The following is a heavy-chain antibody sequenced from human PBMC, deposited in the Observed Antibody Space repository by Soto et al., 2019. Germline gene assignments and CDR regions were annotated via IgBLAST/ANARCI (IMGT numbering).Heavy chain of an antibody. CDR2: IFDAATA. Sequence: QVQLQESGPGLMKPSGTLSLICSVSGESVGRGTNYWSWVRQAPGRGLEWIGYIFDAATAIYNPSFESRVSISLDAAKNQVSLKLTSVTAADTAIYYCPRDRRGRADGFIYYYGMEVWGQGTSVTVSS. CDR1: GESVGRGTNY. J-gene: IGHJ6*02. CDR3: PRDRRGRADGFIYYYGMEV. V-gene: IGHV4-61*01. D-gene: IGHD6-13*01.